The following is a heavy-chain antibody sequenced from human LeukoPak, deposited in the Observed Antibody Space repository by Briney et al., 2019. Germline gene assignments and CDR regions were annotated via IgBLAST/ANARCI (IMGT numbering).Heavy chain of an antibody. J-gene: IGHJ6*02. Sequence: GGSLRLSCAASGFTFSSYAMSWVRQAPGKGLEWVSVIYSGGSTYYADSVKGRFTISRDNSKNTLYLQMNSLRAEDTAVYYCARDARGPLYYYYGMDVWSQGTTVTVSS. CDR2: IYSGGST. V-gene: IGHV3-53*01. CDR3: ARDARGPLYYYYGMDV. CDR1: GFTFSSYA.